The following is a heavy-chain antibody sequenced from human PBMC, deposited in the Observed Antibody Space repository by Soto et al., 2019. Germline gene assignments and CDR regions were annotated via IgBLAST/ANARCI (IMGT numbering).Heavy chain of an antibody. J-gene: IGHJ4*02. CDR2: IFYSGST. V-gene: IGHV4-59*13. D-gene: IGHD2-15*01. CDR3: ATYSRLGANSAAFDN. CDR1: DISIASLY. Sequence: SETLSLTCSVSDISIASLYFNWIRQSPGKGLEWIGYIFYSGSTSYNPSLSSRVTISLDTSMAQFSLRLTSVTAADSAVYFCATYSRLGANSAAFDNWGQGTLVTVSS.